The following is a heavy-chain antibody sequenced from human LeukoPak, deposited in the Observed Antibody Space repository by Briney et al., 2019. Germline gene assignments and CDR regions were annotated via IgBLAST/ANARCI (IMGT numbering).Heavy chain of an antibody. CDR2: FDPEDGET. J-gene: IGHJ5*02. CDR1: GYTLTELS. CDR3: ATMGATTLYNWFDP. V-gene: IGHV1-24*01. D-gene: IGHD1-26*01. Sequence: ASVKVSCKVSGYTLTELSMHWVRQAPGKGLEWMGGFDPEDGETIYAQKFQGRVTMTEDTSTDTAYMELSSLRSEDTAVYYCATMGATTLYNWFDPWGQGTLVTVSS.